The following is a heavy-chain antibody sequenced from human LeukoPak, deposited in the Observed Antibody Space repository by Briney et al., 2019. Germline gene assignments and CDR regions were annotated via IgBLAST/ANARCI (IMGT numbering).Heavy chain of an antibody. CDR1: GGTFSSYA. CDR3: ARELKWLVLDNYYYYYGMDV. J-gene: IGHJ6*02. Sequence: ASVKVSCKASGGTFSSYAISWVRQAPGQGLEWMGWISAYYGNTNYAQKLQGRVTMTTDTSTSTAYMELRSLRSDDTAVYYCARELKWLVLDNYYYYYGMDVWGQGTTVTVSS. CDR2: ISAYYGNT. D-gene: IGHD6-19*01. V-gene: IGHV1-18*01.